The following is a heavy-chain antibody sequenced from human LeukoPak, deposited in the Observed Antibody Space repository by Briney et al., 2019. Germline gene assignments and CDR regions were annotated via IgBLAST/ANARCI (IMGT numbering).Heavy chain of an antibody. CDR2: VYRSGST. CDR3: ARDVSGDYDTFDY. CDR1: GYSISGGYY. D-gene: IGHD3-22*01. Sequence: PSETLSLTCAVSGYSISGGYYWGWIRQPPGKGLEWIGSVYRSGSTYYNPSLKSRVTISVDTSKNQFSLKLRSVTASDTAVYYCARDVSGDYDTFDYWGQGTLVTVSS. J-gene: IGHJ4*02. V-gene: IGHV4-38-2*02.